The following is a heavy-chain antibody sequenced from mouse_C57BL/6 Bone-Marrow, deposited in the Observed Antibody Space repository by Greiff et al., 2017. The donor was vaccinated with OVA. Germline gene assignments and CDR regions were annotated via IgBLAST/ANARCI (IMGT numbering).Heavy chain of an antibody. CDR1: GFNIKDDY. CDR2: IDPENGDT. J-gene: IGHJ4*01. V-gene: IGHV14-4*01. Sequence: EVQLQQSGAELVRPGASVKLSCTASGFNIKDDYMHWVKQRPEQGLEWIGWIDPENGDTEYASKFQGKATITADTSSNTAYLQLSSLTSEDTAVYYCTTVVVAYFYAMDYWGQGTSVTVSS. CDR3: TTVVVAYFYAMDY. D-gene: IGHD1-1*01.